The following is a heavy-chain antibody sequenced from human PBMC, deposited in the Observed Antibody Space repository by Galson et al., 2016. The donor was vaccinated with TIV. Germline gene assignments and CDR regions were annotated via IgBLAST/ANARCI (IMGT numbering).Heavy chain of an antibody. CDR3: ARDMGGYFQHRNFDY. CDR2: ILYDGSNK. V-gene: IGHV3-30*09. J-gene: IGHJ4*02. D-gene: IGHD1-14*01. CDR1: RFILSMFA. Sequence: SLRLSCAASRFILSMFAMHWVRQAPGKGLEWVAVILYDGSNKSYADSVKGRFAISRDNSRNTLFLQMNSLTADDTAVYYCARDMGGYFQHRNFDYWGQGTLVTVSS.